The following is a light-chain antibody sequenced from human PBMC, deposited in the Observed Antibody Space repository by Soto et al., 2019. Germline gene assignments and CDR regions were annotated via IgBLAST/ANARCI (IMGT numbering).Light chain of an antibody. CDR1: QSVSSY. J-gene: IGKJ5*01. V-gene: IGKV3-11*01. CDR3: QQRSNWPPLT. Sequence: EIVLTQSPATLSLSPGERATLSCRASQSVSSYLAWYKQKPGQATRLLIYDAYNRATDNPAKYSSSRSETNFSLTISSLEPEDFAVYYCQQRSNWPPLTFGQGTRLEI. CDR2: DAY.